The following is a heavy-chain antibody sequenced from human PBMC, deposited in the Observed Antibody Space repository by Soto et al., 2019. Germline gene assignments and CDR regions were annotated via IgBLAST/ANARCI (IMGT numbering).Heavy chain of an antibody. V-gene: IGHV4-34*01. Sequence: QVQLQQWGAGLLKPSETLSLTCAVYGGSFSDYSWTWIRQPPGKALEWIGQINHSGSANYNPSLKSRVTISVGTPKNQFSLELTSVTAADTAVYYCARGLFSEDSSSGGWYYLDYWGQGTLVTVSS. D-gene: IGHD3-10*01. CDR3: ARGLFSEDSSSGGWYYLDY. CDR1: GGSFSDYS. J-gene: IGHJ4*02. CDR2: INHSGSA.